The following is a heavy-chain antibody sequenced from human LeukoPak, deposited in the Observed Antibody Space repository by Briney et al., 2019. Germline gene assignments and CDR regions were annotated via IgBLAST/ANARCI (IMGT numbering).Heavy chain of an antibody. D-gene: IGHD3-22*01. J-gene: IGHJ3*02. CDR2: IIPIFGIA. Sequence: GASVKVSCKASGGTFSSYAISWVRQAPGQGLEWMGRIIPIFGIANYAQKFRGRVTITADKSTSTAYTELSSLRSEDTAVYYCAKYYYDSSGSANDAFDIWGQGTMVTVSS. CDR1: GGTFSSYA. CDR3: AKYYYDSSGSANDAFDI. V-gene: IGHV1-69*04.